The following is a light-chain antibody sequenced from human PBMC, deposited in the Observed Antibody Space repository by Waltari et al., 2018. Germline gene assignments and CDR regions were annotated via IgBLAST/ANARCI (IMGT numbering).Light chain of an antibody. Sequence: QSALTQPASVSGSRGQSITISCTGTSSDVGSYNYVSWYQQHTGKAPTLMIYDVSRRPSGVSNRFSGSKSGNTASLTISGLQAEDEADYYCTSYTSSNTYVFGTGTKVTVL. V-gene: IGLV2-14*01. J-gene: IGLJ1*01. CDR2: DVS. CDR1: SSDVGSYNY. CDR3: TSYTSSNTYV.